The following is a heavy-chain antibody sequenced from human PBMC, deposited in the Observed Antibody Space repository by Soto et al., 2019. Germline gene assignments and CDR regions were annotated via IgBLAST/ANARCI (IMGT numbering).Heavy chain of an antibody. D-gene: IGHD3-9*01. J-gene: IGHJ5*02. CDR3: ATDRPPYDILTGYKS. CDR1: GYTFTSYG. CDR2: FDPEDGET. V-gene: IGHV1-24*01. Sequence: ASVKVSCKASGYTFTSYGISWVRQAPGKGLEWMGGFDPEDGETIYAQKFQGRVTMTEDTSTDTAYMELSSLRSEDTAAYYCATDRPPYDILTGYKSWGQGTLVTVSS.